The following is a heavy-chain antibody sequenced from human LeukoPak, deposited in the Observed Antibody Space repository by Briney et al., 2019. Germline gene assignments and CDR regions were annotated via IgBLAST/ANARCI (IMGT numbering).Heavy chain of an antibody. D-gene: IGHD2-2*01. CDR2: LSSDGTNK. CDR3: ATYSSSNAREFQY. J-gene: IGHJ1*01. CDR1: GFTFSSYA. Sequence: GGSLRLSCAASGFTFSSYAVHWVRQAPGKGLGWVAGLSSDGTNKYYADSVQGRFTISRDTSKNTLYLLMNSLRGEDTAVYYCATYSSSNAREFQYWGQGTLVTVSS. V-gene: IGHV3-30-3*01.